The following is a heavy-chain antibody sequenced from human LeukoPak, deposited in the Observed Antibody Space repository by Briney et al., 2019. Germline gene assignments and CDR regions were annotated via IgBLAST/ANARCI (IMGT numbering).Heavy chain of an antibody. CDR1: GGSISTYY. CDR3: ARGGGYSSPIGY. J-gene: IGHJ4*02. CDR2: IYHSGST. D-gene: IGHD2-15*01. V-gene: IGHV4-59*01. Sequence: PETLSLTCTLSGGSISTYYWSWIRQPPGKGLEWIGYIYHSGSTNYNPSLKSRVTISVDTSKDQFSLKLSSVTAADTAVYYCARGGGYSSPIGYWGQGALVTVSS.